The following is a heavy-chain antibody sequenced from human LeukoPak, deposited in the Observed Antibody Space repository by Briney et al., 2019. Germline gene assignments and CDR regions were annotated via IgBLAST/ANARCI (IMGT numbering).Heavy chain of an antibody. CDR3: ARGSRIVGATVPDFDY. CDR1: GGTFSSYA. Sequence: SVKVSCKASGGTFSSYAISWVRQAPGQGLEWMGRIIPIFGTANYAQKFQGRVTITTDEPTSTAYMELSSLRSEDTAVYYCARGSRIVGATVPDFDYWGQGTLVAVSS. CDR2: IIPIFGTA. V-gene: IGHV1-69*05. J-gene: IGHJ4*02. D-gene: IGHD1-26*01.